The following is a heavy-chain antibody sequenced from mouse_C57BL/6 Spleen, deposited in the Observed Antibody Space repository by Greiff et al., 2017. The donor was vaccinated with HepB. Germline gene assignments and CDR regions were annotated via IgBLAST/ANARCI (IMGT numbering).Heavy chain of an antibody. V-gene: IGHV1-22*01. Sequence: EVQLQQSGPELVKPGASVKMSCKASGYTFTDYNMHWVKQSHGKSLEWIGYINPNNGGTSYNQKFKGKATLTVNKSSSTAYMELSSLTSEDSAVYYCARALYDGYWYYFDYWGQGTTLTVSS. D-gene: IGHD2-3*01. CDR3: ARALYDGYWYYFDY. J-gene: IGHJ2*01. CDR1: GYTFTDYN. CDR2: INPNNGGT.